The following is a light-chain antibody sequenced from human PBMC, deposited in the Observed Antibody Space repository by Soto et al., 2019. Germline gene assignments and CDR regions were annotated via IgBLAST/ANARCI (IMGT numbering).Light chain of an antibody. CDR2: GVY. V-gene: IGLV2-14*01. CDR1: DSDVGGYNY. CDR3: SSFTNNNTPHVV. Sequence: QSVLTQPASVSGSPGQSITISCTVTDSDVGGYNYVSWYQQHPGKAPKLMIYGVYNRPSGVSNRFSGSKSGNTASLTISGLQAEDEADYYCSSFTNNNTPHVVFGGGTKVTVL. J-gene: IGLJ2*01.